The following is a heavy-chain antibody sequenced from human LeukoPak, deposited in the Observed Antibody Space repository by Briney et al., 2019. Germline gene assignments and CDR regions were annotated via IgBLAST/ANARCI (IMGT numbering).Heavy chain of an antibody. V-gene: IGHV3-48*03. CDR3: ARDRILAPDYYYYMDV. J-gene: IGHJ6*03. CDR1: GFTFSGSA. CDR2: ISSSGSTI. Sequence: GGSLRLSCAASGFTFSGSAMHWVRQAPGKGLEWVSYISSSGSTIYYADSVKGRFTISRDNAKNSLYLQMNSLRAEDTAVYYCARDRILAPDYYYYMDVWGKGTTVTVSS.